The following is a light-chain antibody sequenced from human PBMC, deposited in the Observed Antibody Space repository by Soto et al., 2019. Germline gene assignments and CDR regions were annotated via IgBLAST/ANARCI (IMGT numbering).Light chain of an antibody. CDR2: EVS. J-gene: IGLJ2*01. CDR1: SSDVGRYNR. V-gene: IGLV2-18*01. CDR3: SLYTSDNTLV. Sequence: QSALTQPPSVSGSPGQSVTISCTGTSSDVGRYNRVSWYQQPPGTAPKLRIYEVSNRPSGVPDRFSGSKSGNTASLTISGLQAEDEADYYCSLYTSDNTLVFGGGTKVTVL.